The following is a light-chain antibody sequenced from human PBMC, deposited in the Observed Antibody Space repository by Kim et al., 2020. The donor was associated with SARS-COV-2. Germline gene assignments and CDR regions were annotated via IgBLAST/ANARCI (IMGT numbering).Light chain of an antibody. CDR3: LQLTDYPLT. J-gene: IGKJ4*01. CDR2: NAS. V-gene: IGKV1-17*01. Sequence: DIQMTQSPSSLSASVGDRVTIACRASQDIRKDLGWHQQEPGKAPKRLMYNASNLQSGVPSRFSGSGSGAEFTLTISSLQPEDFGTYYCLQLTDYPLTFGGGTKVDIK. CDR1: QDIRKD.